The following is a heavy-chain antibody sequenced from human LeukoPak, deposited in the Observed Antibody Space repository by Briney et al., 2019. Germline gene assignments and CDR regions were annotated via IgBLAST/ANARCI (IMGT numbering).Heavy chain of an antibody. D-gene: IGHD1-26*01. CDR2: ISGSGGST. CDR1: GFTFSSYG. CDR3: ARAGSYYFDY. Sequence: GGSLRLSCAASGFTFSSYGMSLVRQAPGKGLEWVSAISGSGGSTYYADSVKGRFTISRDNSKNTLYLQMNSLRAEDTAVYYCARAGSYYFDYWGQGTLVTVSS. V-gene: IGHV3-23*01. J-gene: IGHJ4*02.